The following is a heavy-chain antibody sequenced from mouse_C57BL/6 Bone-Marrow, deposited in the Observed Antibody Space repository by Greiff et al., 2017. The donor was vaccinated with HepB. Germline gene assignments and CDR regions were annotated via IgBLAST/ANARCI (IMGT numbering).Heavy chain of an antibody. CDR3: ARDAYYSNYVWAWFAY. Sequence: QVQLQQSGAELARPGASVKLSCKASGYTFTSYGISWVKQRTGQGLEVIGEIYPRSGNTYYNEKFKGKATLTADKSSSTAYMELRSLTSEDSAVYFCARDAYYSNYVWAWFAYWGQGTLVTVSA. J-gene: IGHJ3*01. CDR2: IYPRSGNT. CDR1: GYTFTSYG. V-gene: IGHV1-81*01. D-gene: IGHD2-5*01.